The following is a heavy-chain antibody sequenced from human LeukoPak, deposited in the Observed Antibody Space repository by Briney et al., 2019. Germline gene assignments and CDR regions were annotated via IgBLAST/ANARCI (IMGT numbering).Heavy chain of an antibody. D-gene: IGHD2-21*01. V-gene: IGHV3-23*01. CDR2: ISGSGGNT. Sequence: PAGGSLRLSCAASGFTFSSYAMSWVRQAPGKGLEWVSGISGSGGNTYYADSVKGRFTLSRDNSKNTLYLHMNSLRAEDTAVYYCARSGGHWSSSPFDYWGQGTLVTVSS. CDR3: ARSGGHWSSSPFDY. CDR1: GFTFSSYA. J-gene: IGHJ4*02.